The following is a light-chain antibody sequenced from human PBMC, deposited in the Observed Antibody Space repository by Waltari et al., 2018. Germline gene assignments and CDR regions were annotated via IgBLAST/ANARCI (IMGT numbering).Light chain of an antibody. CDR3: QKYNSAPWT. J-gene: IGKJ1*01. V-gene: IGKV1-27*01. CDR1: QGISNY. CDR2: GTS. Sequence: DIQMTQSPSSLSASVGDRVTITCRASQGISNYLAWYQHKPGKVPTLLIYGTSTLQSGVPSRFSGSGSGTDFTLTISSLQPEDVATYYCQKYNSAPWTFGQGTKVEVK.